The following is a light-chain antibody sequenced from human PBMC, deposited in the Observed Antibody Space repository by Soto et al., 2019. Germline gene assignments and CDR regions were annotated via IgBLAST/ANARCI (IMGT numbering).Light chain of an antibody. CDR3: QHYNSYSEA. V-gene: IGKV1-5*03. CDR1: RSITTW. Sequence: DVQMTQSPTTLSASEGDRFTITCRASRSITTWLAWYQQKPGKAPKLLIYKASTLKSGVPSRFSGSGSGTEFTLTISSLQPDDFATYYCQHYNSYSEAFGQGTKVDIK. J-gene: IGKJ1*01. CDR2: KAS.